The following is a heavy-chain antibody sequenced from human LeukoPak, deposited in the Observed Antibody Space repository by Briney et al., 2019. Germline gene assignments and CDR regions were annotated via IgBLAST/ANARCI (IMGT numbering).Heavy chain of an antibody. CDR1: GFTFSSYG. CDR2: IWYDGSNK. D-gene: IGHD5-18*01. J-gene: IGHJ4*02. V-gene: IGHV3-33*06. Sequence: GGSLRLSCAASGFTFSSYGMHWVRQAPGKGLEWVAVIWYDGSNKYYADSVKGRFTISRDNSKNMLYLQTNSLRAEDTAIYYCAQISVDTSRNRWADFDSWGQGILVTVSS. CDR3: AQISVDTSRNRWADFDS.